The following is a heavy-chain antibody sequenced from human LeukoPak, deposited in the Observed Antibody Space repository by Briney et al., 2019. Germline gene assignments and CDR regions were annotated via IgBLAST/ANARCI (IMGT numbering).Heavy chain of an antibody. V-gene: IGHV3-7*05. CDR3: ARGQMAGY. CDR1: GFPFSSYW. D-gene: IGHD5-24*01. CDR2: IKPDGSEK. Sequence: GVSLRLSCAASGFPFSSYWMSWVRQAAWKGLEWVANIKPDGSEKSYVDSVKGRFTISRDNAKNSLYLQMNSLRAEDTAVYYCARGQMAGYWGQGTLVTVSS. J-gene: IGHJ4*02.